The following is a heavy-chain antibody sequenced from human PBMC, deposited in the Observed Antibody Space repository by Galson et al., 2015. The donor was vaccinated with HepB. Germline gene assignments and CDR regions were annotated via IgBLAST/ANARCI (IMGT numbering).Heavy chain of an antibody. J-gene: IGHJ4*02. V-gene: IGHV4-34*01. Sequence: ETLSLTCAVYGGSFSGYYWSWIRQPPGKGLEWIGEINHSGSTNYNPSLKSRVTISVDTSKNQFSLKPSSVTAADTAVYYCARANIVGATTLFDYWGQGTLVTVSS. D-gene: IGHD1-26*01. CDR2: INHSGST. CDR1: GGSFSGYY. CDR3: ARANIVGATTLFDY.